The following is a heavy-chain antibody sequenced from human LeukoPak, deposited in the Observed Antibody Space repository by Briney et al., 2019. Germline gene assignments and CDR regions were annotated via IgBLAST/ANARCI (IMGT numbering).Heavy chain of an antibody. D-gene: IGHD3-22*01. CDR3: ARVPTNYYDSSGAEWFDP. V-gene: IGHV4-31*03. J-gene: IGHJ5*02. CDR2: IYYSGST. CDR1: GGSISSGGYY. Sequence: PSETLSLTCTVSGGSISSGGYYWSWIRRHPGKGLEWIGYIYYSGSTYYNPSLKSRVTISVDTSKNQFSLKLSSVTAADTAVYYCARVPTNYYDSSGAEWFDPWGQGTLVTVSS.